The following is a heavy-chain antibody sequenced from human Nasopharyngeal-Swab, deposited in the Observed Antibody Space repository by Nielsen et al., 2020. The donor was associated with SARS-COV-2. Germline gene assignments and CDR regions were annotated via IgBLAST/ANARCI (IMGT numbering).Heavy chain of an antibody. J-gene: IGHJ4*02. Sequence: GESLKISCAASGFTFSSYWMSWVRQAQGKGLEWVANIKQDGSEKYYVDSVKGRFTISRDNAKNSLYLQMNSLRAEDTAVYYCARDPPTYYYDSSGYYSEFYFDYWGQGTLVTVSS. CDR3: ARDPPTYYYDSSGYYSEFYFDY. CDR2: IKQDGSEK. V-gene: IGHV3-7*01. CDR1: GFTFSSYW. D-gene: IGHD3-22*01.